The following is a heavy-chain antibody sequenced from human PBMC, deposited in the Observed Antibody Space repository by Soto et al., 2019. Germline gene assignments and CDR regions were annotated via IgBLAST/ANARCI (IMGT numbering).Heavy chain of an antibody. CDR2: INAGNGNT. D-gene: IGHD2-15*01. J-gene: IGHJ6*03. Sequence: GASVKVSCKASGYPFTSYAMHWVRQAPGQRLEWMGWINAGNGNTKYSQKFQGRVTITRDTSASTAYMELSSLRSEDTAVYYCAKGYCSGGSCYSIYREVWRRGTTVVVSS. CDR3: AKGYCSGGSCYSIYREV. CDR1: GYPFTSYA. V-gene: IGHV1-3*01.